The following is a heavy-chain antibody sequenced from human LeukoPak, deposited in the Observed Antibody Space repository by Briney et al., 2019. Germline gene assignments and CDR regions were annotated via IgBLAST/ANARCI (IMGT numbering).Heavy chain of an antibody. V-gene: IGHV4-34*01. J-gene: IGHJ6*03. Sequence: GPLRLSCTASGFTFGDYAMSWIRQPPGKGLEWIGEINHSGSTNYNPSLKSRVTVSVDTSKNQFSLKLSSVTAADTAVYYCARGEVGQLGWYYMDVWGKGTTVTVSS. CDR3: ARGEVGQLGWYYMDV. D-gene: IGHD6-6*01. CDR1: GFTFGDYA. CDR2: INHSGST.